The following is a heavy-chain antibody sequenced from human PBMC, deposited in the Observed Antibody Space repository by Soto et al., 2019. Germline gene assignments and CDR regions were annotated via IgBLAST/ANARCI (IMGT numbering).Heavy chain of an antibody. V-gene: IGHV4-30-4*01. CDR3: VSEDDGGDRDYYGLDV. CDR2: IHYSGSV. Sequence: QVQLQESGPGLVRPSQTLSLTCTVSGGSIIGEYYHWTWIRQAPGKGLEWIGYIHYSGSVQYNPSLQSRLTMSVDTSKNLFSLNLSSVTAADTAVYFCVSEDDGGDRDYYGLDVWGQGTTVTVSS. CDR1: GGSIIGEYYH. D-gene: IGHD2-21*02. J-gene: IGHJ6*02.